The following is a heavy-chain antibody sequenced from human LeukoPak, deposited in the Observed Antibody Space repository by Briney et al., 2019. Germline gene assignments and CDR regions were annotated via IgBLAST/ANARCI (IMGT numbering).Heavy chain of an antibody. V-gene: IGHV3-30-3*01. CDR2: ISYDGSNK. D-gene: IGHD2-2*01. Sequence: PGGSLRLSCAASGFTFSSYAMHWVRQAPGKGLEWVAVISYDGSNKYYADSVKGRFTISRDNSKSTLYLQMNSLRAEDTAVYYCARDKGYQLLSGLDYWGQGTLVTVSS. CDR3: ARDKGYQLLSGLDY. CDR1: GFTFSSYA. J-gene: IGHJ4*02.